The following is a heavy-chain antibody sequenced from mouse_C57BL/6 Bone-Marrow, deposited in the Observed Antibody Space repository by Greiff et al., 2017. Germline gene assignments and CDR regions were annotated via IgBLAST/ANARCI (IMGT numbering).Heavy chain of an antibody. CDR2: IYPRSGNT. V-gene: IGHV1-81*01. CDR1: GYTFTSYG. J-gene: IGHJ4*01. D-gene: IGHD2-3*01. Sequence: VQVVESGAELARPGASVKLSCKASGYTFTSYGISWVKQRTGPGLEWIGEIYPRSGNTYYNEKFKGKATLTADKSSSTAYMELRSLTSEDSAVYFCARDLYDGYYDAMDYWGQGTSVTVSS. CDR3: ARDLYDGYYDAMDY.